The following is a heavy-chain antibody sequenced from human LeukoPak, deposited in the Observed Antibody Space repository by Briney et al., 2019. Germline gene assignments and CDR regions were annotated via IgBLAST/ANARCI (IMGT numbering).Heavy chain of an antibody. Sequence: PSQTLSLTCTISGGSIDGGGYYWTWMRQHPEKGLEWIGYIYHSGSTYYNPSLRGRLSLSVDTSENQFSLRLRSVTAADTAVYYCARGIGGYESSGYYYDNWGQGTLVTDSS. CDR1: GGSIDGGGYY. CDR3: ARGIGGYESSGYYYDN. J-gene: IGHJ4*02. D-gene: IGHD3-22*01. CDR2: IYHSGST. V-gene: IGHV4-31*03.